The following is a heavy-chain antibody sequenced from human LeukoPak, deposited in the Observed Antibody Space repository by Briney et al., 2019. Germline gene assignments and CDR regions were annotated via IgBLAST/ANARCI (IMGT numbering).Heavy chain of an antibody. D-gene: IGHD2/OR15-2a*01. CDR2: INVDGSEK. CDR1: RLTFGNYW. CDR3: ARDFWAYFDY. Sequence: GGSLRLSCAASRLTFGNYWMNWVGQAPGKGLEWVANINVDGSEKYYVDSVKGRFTISRDNAKNSLYLQMNSLRAQDTALYYCARDFWAYFDYWGQGTLVTVSS. V-gene: IGHV3-7*04. J-gene: IGHJ4*02.